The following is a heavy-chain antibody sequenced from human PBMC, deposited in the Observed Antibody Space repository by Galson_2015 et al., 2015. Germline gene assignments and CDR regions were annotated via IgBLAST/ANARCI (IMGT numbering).Heavy chain of an antibody. Sequence: SLRLSCAASGFTFSNYGMHWVRQAPGKGLEWVAIISYHGSNKYYAESVKGRFTISRDNSKNTLYLQMNSLRAEDTAVYYCAKWDSSGWYGYFDHWGQGTLVTVPS. CDR3: AKWDSSGWYGYFDH. J-gene: IGHJ4*02. D-gene: IGHD6-19*01. V-gene: IGHV3-30*18. CDR1: GFTFSNYG. CDR2: ISYHGSNK.